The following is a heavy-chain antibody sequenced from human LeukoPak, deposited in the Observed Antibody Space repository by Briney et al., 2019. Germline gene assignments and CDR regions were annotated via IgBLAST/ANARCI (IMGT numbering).Heavy chain of an antibody. J-gene: IGHJ4*02. Sequence: ASVKVSCKASGYTFTGYYMHWVRQAPGQGLEWMGGIIPIFGTANYAQKLQGRVTMTTDTSTSTAYMELRSLRSDDTAVYYCARLATVVTPDYWGQGTLVTVSS. V-gene: IGHV1-18*04. CDR2: IIPIFGTA. D-gene: IGHD4-23*01. CDR3: ARLATVVTPDY. CDR1: GYTFTGYY.